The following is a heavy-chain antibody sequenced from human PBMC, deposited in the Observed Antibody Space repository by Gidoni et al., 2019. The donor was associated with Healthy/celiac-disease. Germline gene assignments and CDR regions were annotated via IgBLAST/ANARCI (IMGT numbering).Heavy chain of an antibody. CDR3: AKVSGYSSGPSGYYGMDV. D-gene: IGHD6-19*01. CDR2: ISGSGGST. CDR1: GFTFSSYA. Sequence: EVQLLESGGGLVQPGGSLRLSCAASGFTFSSYAMSWVRQAPGKGLEWVSAISGSGGSTYYADSVKGRFTISRDNSKNTLYLQMNSLRAEDTAVYYCAKVSGYSSGPSGYYGMDVWGQGTTVTVSS. J-gene: IGHJ6*02. V-gene: IGHV3-23*01.